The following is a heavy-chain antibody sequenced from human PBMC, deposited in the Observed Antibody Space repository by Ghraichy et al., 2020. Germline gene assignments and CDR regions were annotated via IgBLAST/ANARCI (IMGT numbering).Heavy chain of an antibody. Sequence: SVKVSCKASGGTFSSYAISWVRQAPGQGLEWMGGIIPIFGTANYAQKFQGRVTITADESTSTAYMELSSLRSEDTAVYYCARDPPTKDTMIVGRGDAFDIWGQGTMVTVSS. J-gene: IGHJ3*02. CDR2: IIPIFGTA. CDR1: GGTFSSYA. D-gene: IGHD3-22*01. V-gene: IGHV1-69*13. CDR3: ARDPPTKDTMIVGRGDAFDI.